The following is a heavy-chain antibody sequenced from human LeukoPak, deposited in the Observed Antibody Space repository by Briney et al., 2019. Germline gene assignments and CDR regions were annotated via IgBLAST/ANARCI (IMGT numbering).Heavy chain of an antibody. J-gene: IGHJ4*02. CDR1: GGTFSSYA. CDR2: IIPIFGTA. V-gene: IGHV1-69*05. CDR3: ARDLVPNDYSNLFDY. D-gene: IGHD4-11*01. Sequence: GSSVKVSCKASGGTFSSYAISWVRQAPGQGLEWMGGIIPIFGTANYAQKFQGRVTIATDESTSTAYMELSSLRSEDTAVYYCARDLVPNDYSNLFDYWGQGTLVTVSS.